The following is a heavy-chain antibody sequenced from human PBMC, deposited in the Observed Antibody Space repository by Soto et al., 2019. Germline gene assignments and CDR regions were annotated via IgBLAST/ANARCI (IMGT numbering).Heavy chain of an antibody. CDR3: AKDGLRYFDWPCWFDP. V-gene: IGHV3-23*01. CDR2: ISGSGGST. J-gene: IGHJ5*02. D-gene: IGHD3-9*01. Sequence: TGGSLRLSCAASGFTFSSYAMTWVLQAPGKGLEWVAAISGSGGSTYYADSVKGRFTISRDNSKNTLYLQMNSLGAEDTAVYYCAKDGLRYFDWPCWFDPWGQGTLVTVSS. CDR1: GFTFSSYA.